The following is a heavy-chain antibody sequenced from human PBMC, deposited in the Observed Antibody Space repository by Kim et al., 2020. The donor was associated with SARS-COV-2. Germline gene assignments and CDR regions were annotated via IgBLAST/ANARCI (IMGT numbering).Heavy chain of an antibody. J-gene: IGHJ6*02. CDR1: GGSISSGSYY. CDR3: ARDSPLQGMDV. Sequence: TLSLTCTVSGGSISSGSYYWSWIRQPAGKGLEWIGRIYTSGSTNYNPSLKSRVTISVDTSKNQFSLKLSSVTAADTAVYYCARDSPLQGMDVWGQGTTVTVSS. CDR2: IYTSGST. V-gene: IGHV4-61*02.